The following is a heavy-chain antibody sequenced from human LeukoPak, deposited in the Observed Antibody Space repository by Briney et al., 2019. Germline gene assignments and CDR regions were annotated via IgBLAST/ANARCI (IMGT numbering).Heavy chain of an antibody. CDR1: GSSVSNGYF. D-gene: IGHD3-3*01. J-gene: IGHJ6*03. CDR3: AEVGGITIFGGASITPNYYMDV. CDR2: INHSGTT. Sequence: SETLSLTCAVSGSSVSNGYFWGWIRQPPGKGLEWIGSINHSGTTYYNPSLKSRVTMSVDTSKNQLSLSVTSVTAADTTVLSSAEVGGITIFGGASITPNYYMDVWGKGTTVIVSS. V-gene: IGHV4-38-2*01.